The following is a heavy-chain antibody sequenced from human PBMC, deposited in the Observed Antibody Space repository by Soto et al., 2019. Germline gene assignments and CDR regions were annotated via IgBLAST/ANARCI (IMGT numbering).Heavy chain of an antibody. CDR1: GYTFTSYG. CDR2: ISAYNGHT. CDR3: ARDLWIDDYGDYAVY. J-gene: IGHJ4*02. V-gene: IGHV1-18*01. Sequence: ASVKVSCKASGYTFTSYGISWVRQAPGQGLEWMGWISAYNGHTNYAQKLQGRVTMTTDTSTSTAYMELRSLRSDDTAVYYCARDLWIDDYGDYAVYWGQGTLVTVSS. D-gene: IGHD4-17*01.